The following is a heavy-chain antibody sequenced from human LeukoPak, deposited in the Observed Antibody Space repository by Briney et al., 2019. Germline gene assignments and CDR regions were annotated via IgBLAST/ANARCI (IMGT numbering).Heavy chain of an antibody. CDR1: GGSISSSSYY. CDR3: ARGRSGWSDAFDI. CDR2: VYYSGST. J-gene: IGHJ3*02. V-gene: IGHV4-39*07. D-gene: IGHD6-19*01. Sequence: PSETLSLTCTVSGGSISSSSYYWGWIRQPPGKGLEWIGSVYYSGSTYYNPSLKSRVTISVDTSKNQFSLKLSSVTAADTAVYYCARGRSGWSDAFDIWGQGTMVTVSS.